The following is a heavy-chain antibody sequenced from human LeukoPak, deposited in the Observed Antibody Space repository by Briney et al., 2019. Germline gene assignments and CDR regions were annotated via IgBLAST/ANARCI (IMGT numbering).Heavy chain of an antibody. CDR2: IGANGGGT. J-gene: IGHJ5*02. V-gene: IGHV3-23*01. Sequence: GGSERLSCAASGFTFSSYAMSWVRQAPGKGLDWVSTIGANGGGTYYADSVKGRFTISRDNSKNTLYLQMSGLRAEDTAVYYCAKDRYCSGGNCYRDLWGQGTLVTVSS. CDR3: AKDRYCSGGNCYRDL. D-gene: IGHD2-15*01. CDR1: GFTFSSYA.